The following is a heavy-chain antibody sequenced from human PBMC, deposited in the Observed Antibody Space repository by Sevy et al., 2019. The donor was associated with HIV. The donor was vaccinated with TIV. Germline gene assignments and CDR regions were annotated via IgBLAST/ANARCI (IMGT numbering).Heavy chain of an antibody. V-gene: IGHV3-15*01. Sequence: GGSLRLSCAASGLSFSYAWMAWVRQAPGKGLEWVGRIRSETGGGTTDFAAFAKGKFTISRDDPKNTLYLQMNSLKTEDTAVYYCAIDHRRDGMIVVPFEKWGLGTLVTVSS. D-gene: IGHD3-22*01. J-gene: IGHJ4*02. CDR2: IRSETGGGTT. CDR3: AIDHRRDGMIVVPFEK. CDR1: GLSFSYAW.